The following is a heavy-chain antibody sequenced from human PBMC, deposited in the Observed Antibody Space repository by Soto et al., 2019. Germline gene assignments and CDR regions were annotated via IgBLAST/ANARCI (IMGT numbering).Heavy chain of an antibody. CDR1: GFTFSSYA. CDR2: ISGSVT. V-gene: IGHV3-23*01. CDR3: AKYRYYSDSSGLFDY. J-gene: IGHJ4*02. Sequence: EVQLLESGGGLVQPGGSLRVSCAASGFTFSSYAMSWVRQAPGKGLEWVSSISGSVTYYADSVKGRFTISRDNPKNTLYLQMNSLRAEDTAVYYCAKYRYYSDSSGLFDYWGLGTLFTVSS. D-gene: IGHD3-22*01.